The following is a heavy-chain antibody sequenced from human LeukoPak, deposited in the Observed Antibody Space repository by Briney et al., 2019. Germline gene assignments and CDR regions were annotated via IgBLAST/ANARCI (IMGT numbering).Heavy chain of an antibody. CDR2: IKQDGSEK. CDR1: GFTFSSYS. D-gene: IGHD3-22*01. J-gene: IGHJ4*02. CDR3: ASSGYYGTTPDYGPDY. Sequence: GGSLRLSCAASGFTFSSYSMNWVRQAPGKGLEWVANIKQDGSEKYYVDSVKGRFTISRDNAKNSLYLQMNSLRAEDTAVYYCASSGYYGTTPDYGPDYWGQGTLVTVSS. V-gene: IGHV3-7*01.